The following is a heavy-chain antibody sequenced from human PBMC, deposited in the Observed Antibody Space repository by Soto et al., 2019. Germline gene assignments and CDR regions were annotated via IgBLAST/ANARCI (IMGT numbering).Heavy chain of an antibody. J-gene: IGHJ1*01. V-gene: IGHV5-51*01. Sequence: GESLKISCQGFGYSLTNSFSSYWIGWVRQMPRKGLEWMGIIYPGASDTRYNPSFQGQITISADKSTSTAYLQWSSLKASDTAMYYCMARLHDVVGVLELFHHWGQGTLVTVSS. D-gene: IGHD2-15*01. CDR3: MARLHDVVGVLELFHH. CDR1: GYSLTNSFSSYW. CDR2: IYPGASDT.